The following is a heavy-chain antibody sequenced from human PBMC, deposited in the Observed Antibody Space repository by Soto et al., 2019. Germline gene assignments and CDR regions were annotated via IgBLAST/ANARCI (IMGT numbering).Heavy chain of an antibody. CDR2: IYYSGST. CDR1: GGSISSGGYY. Sequence: QVQLQESGPGLVKPSQTLSLTCTVSGGSISSGGYYWSWIRQHQGKGLEWIGYIYYSGSTYYNPSLMSRVTISVDTSKSRFSLKLSSVTAADTAVYYCASRTVATFGGAFDIWGQGTMVTVSS. J-gene: IGHJ3*02. V-gene: IGHV4-31*03. D-gene: IGHD4-17*01. CDR3: ASRTVATFGGAFDI.